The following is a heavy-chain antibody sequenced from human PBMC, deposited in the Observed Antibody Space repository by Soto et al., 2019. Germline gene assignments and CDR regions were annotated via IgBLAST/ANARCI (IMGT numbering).Heavy chain of an antibody. V-gene: IGHV3-30-3*01. Sequence: GGSLRLSCAASGFTFSSYAMHWVRQAPGKGLEWVAVISYDGSNKYYADSVKGRFTISRDNSKNTLYLQMNSLRAEDTAVYYCARVGNTLGYCSGGSCPHRDYYYYGMDVWGQGTTVTVSS. CDR3: ARVGNTLGYCSGGSCPHRDYYYYGMDV. CDR1: GFTFSSYA. J-gene: IGHJ6*02. CDR2: ISYDGSNK. D-gene: IGHD2-15*01.